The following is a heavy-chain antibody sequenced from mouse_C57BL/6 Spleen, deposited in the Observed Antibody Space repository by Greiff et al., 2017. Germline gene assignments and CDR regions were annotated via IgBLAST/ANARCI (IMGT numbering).Heavy chain of an antibody. V-gene: IGHV5-4*01. CDR1: GFTFSSYA. CDR3: AREYYGSTSFDY. J-gene: IGHJ2*01. D-gene: IGHD1-1*01. Sequence: EVKLMESGGGLVKPGGSLKLSCAASGFTFSSYAMSWVRQTPEKRLEWVATISDGGSYHYYPDHVKGRFTISRDNAKNNLYLQMSHLKSEDTAMYYCAREYYGSTSFDYWGQGTTLTVSS. CDR2: ISDGGSYH.